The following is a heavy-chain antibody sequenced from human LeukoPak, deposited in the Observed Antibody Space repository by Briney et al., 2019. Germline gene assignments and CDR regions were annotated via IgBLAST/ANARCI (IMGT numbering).Heavy chain of an antibody. D-gene: IGHD2-21*02. CDR1: GGSISSYY. CDR2: IYYSGST. V-gene: IGHV4-59*08. CDR3: ARHYCGGDCYSNWFDP. J-gene: IGHJ5*02. Sequence: SETLSLTCTVSGGSISSYYWSWIRQPPGKGLEWIGYIYYSGSTNYSPSLKSRVTISVDTSKNQFSLKLSSVTAADTAVYYCARHYCGGDCYSNWFDPWGQGTLVTVSS.